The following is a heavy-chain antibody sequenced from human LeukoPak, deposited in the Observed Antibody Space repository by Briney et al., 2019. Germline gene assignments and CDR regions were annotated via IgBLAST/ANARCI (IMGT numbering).Heavy chain of an antibody. CDR1: GGSISGNY. CDR2: MYYSGST. CDR3: ARSGSGSGSYYNSAYYYYGMDV. D-gene: IGHD3-10*01. Sequence: SETLSLICTVSGGSISGNYWSWIRQPPGKGLEWIGYMYYSGSTNYNPSLKSRVTISVDMSQNQFSLKLSSVTAADTAVYYCARSGSGSGSYYNSAYYYYGMDVWGQGTTVTVSS. V-gene: IGHV4-59*01. J-gene: IGHJ6*02.